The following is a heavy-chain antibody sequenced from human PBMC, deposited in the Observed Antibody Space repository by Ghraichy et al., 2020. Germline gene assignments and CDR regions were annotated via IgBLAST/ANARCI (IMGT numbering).Heavy chain of an antibody. Sequence: SETLSLTCAVYGGSFSGYYWSWIRQPPGKGLEWIGEINHSGSTNYNPSLKSRVTISVDTSKNQFSLKLSSVTAADTAVYYCARTRTPAVGIGFDYWGQGTLVTVSS. CDR3: ARTRTPAVGIGFDY. J-gene: IGHJ4*02. V-gene: IGHV4-34*01. D-gene: IGHD1-14*01. CDR1: GGSFSGYY. CDR2: INHSGST.